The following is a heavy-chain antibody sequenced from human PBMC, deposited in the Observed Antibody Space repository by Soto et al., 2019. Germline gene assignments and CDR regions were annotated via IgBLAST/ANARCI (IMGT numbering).Heavy chain of an antibody. CDR1: GFTFSSFA. CDR2: ISGSGGST. Sequence: EVQLLDSGGGLVQPGGSLRLSCAASGFTFSSFAMSWARQTPGKGLEWVSGISGSGGSTYYVDSVKGRFTISRDNSKNMLYLQMNSLRAEDTAVYYCASGTVTQVYYFDYWGQGTLVTVSS. J-gene: IGHJ4*02. D-gene: IGHD4-17*01. V-gene: IGHV3-23*01. CDR3: ASGTVTQVYYFDY.